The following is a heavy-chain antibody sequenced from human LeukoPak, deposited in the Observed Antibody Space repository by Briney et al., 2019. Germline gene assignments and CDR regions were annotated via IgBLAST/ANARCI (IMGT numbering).Heavy chain of an antibody. CDR3: TTNGWYCLDH. CDR2: IHHRGGT. CDR1: GGSISSYY. V-gene: IGHV4-59*08. J-gene: IGHJ1*01. D-gene: IGHD6-19*01. Sequence: SETLSLTCTVSGGSISSYYWSWIRQPPGKRLEWIGEIHHRGGTNYNPSLQSRVTISVDKSNNHFSLRLPSVTAADTAVYYCTTNGWYCLDHWGQGALVTVSS.